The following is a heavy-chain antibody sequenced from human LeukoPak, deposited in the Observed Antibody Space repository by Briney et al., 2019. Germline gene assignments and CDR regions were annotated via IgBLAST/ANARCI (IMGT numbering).Heavy chain of an antibody. D-gene: IGHD3-3*01. CDR1: GFTFISYW. CDR3: ARLDDFWSGYWGNYYYYMDV. Sequence: GGSLRLSCAASGFTFISYWMSWVRQAPGKGLEWVANIKQDGSEKYYVDSVKGRFTISRDNAKNSLYLQMNSLRAEDTAVYYCARLDDFWSGYWGNYYYYMDVWGKGTTVTVSS. V-gene: IGHV3-7*01. CDR2: IKQDGSEK. J-gene: IGHJ6*03.